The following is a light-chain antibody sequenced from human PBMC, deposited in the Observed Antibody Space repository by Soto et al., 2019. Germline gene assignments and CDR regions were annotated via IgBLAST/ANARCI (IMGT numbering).Light chain of an antibody. CDR3: EQSYSTPRT. Sequence: DIQMTQSPSSLSASVGDRVTITCRASQSISSYLNWYQQKPGKAPKLLIYAASSLQSGVPSRFSGRGSRTDFNLTIRSLQPEGFATYDCEQSYSTPRTFGQGTKVEIK. CDR1: QSISSY. J-gene: IGKJ2*01. V-gene: IGKV1-39*01. CDR2: AAS.